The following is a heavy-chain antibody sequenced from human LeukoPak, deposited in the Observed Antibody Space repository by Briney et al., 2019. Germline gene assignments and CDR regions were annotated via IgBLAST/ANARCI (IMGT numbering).Heavy chain of an antibody. CDR1: AYTFTSYD. D-gene: IGHD3-10*01. CDR2: MKHHSGKT. J-gene: IGHJ4*02. V-gene: IGHV1-8*01. CDR3: GRAPRPGSYYIEDY. Sequence: ASVKVSCQAAAYTFTSYDINWVRQATEQGIEWMGWMKHHSGKTGYAQKLQGRVTMTTNTSISTAYMELTSMRTEDTAVNYCGRAPRPGSYYIEDYWGEGTLVSVSS.